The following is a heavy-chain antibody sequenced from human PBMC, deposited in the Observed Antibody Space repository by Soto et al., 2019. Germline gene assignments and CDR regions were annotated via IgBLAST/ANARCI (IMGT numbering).Heavy chain of an antibody. V-gene: IGHV4-34*01. CDR1: GGAFSDSY. J-gene: IGHJ5*01. D-gene: IGHD1-1*01. Sequence: SETLSLTCAVFGGAFSDSYWSWIRQSPGKGLEWIGEITSSGTTYYNPSLKSRVTISGDTSKNHFSLEVRTVTAADTAVYYCARGRPAIATRWFDSWGQGTLVTVSS. CDR2: ITSSGTT. CDR3: ARGRPAIATRWFDS.